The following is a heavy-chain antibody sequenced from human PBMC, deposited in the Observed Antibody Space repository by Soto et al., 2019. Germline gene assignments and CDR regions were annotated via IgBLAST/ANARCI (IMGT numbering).Heavy chain of an antibody. D-gene: IGHD2-15*01. V-gene: IGHV3-30-3*01. J-gene: IGHJ6*02. CDR1: GFTFSSYA. Sequence: GGSLRLSCAASGFTFSSYAMHWVRQAPGKGLEWVAVISYDGSNKYYADSVKGRFTISRDNSKNTLYLQMNSLRAEDTAVYYCARTYCSGGSCYREYYYYYGMDVWGQGTTVTVSS. CDR3: ARTYCSGGSCYREYYYYYGMDV. CDR2: ISYDGSNK.